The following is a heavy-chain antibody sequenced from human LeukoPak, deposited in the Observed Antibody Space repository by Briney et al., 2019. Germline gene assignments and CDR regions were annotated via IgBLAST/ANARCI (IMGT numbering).Heavy chain of an antibody. D-gene: IGHD2-21*01. V-gene: IGHV3-7*01. CDR1: GFTFSDYF. CDR2: IKADGSDK. Sequence: GGSLRLSCATSGFTFSDYFMTWVRQAPGKGLEWVADIKADGSDKYYVDSVKGRFSILRDDAKKTLYLQMSSLRVEDTAVYYCARDHPYCEISGPRFDHWGQGTRVTVSS. J-gene: IGHJ4*02. CDR3: ARDHPYCEISGPRFDH.